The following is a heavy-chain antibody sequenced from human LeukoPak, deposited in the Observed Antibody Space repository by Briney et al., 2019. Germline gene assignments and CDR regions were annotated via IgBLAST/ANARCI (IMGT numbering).Heavy chain of an antibody. CDR2: IIPIFGIA. V-gene: IGHV1-69*04. CDR1: GGTFSSYA. Sequence: AASVKVSCKASGGTFSSYAISWVRQAPGQGLEWMGRIIPIFGIANYAQKFQGRVTITADKSTSTAYMELSSLRSEDTAVYYCARNIVATIPYEYAFDIWGQGTMVTVSS. J-gene: IGHJ3*02. CDR3: ARNIVATIPYEYAFDI. D-gene: IGHD5-12*01.